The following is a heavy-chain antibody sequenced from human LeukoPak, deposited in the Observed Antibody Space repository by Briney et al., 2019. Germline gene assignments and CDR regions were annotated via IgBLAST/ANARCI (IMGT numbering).Heavy chain of an antibody. D-gene: IGHD3-16*01. CDR2: ISNSGSP. CDR3: ARGGAGPLRD. J-gene: IGHJ4*02. Sequence: SETLSLTCTVSSASVSSYYWSWVRQPPGGGLEWIGYISNSGSPSYNPSFKSRVTFSADTSKNHLSLKLNSVTPADAAVYFCARGGAGPLRDWGQGTLVTVSS. V-gene: IGHV4-59*02. CDR1: SASVSSYY.